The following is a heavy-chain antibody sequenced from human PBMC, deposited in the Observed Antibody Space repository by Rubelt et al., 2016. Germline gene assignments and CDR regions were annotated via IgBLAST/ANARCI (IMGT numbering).Heavy chain of an antibody. V-gene: IGHV3-15*01. D-gene: IGHD6-6*01. CDR3: TTVDSSIAAP. CDR1: GFTFSNAW. Sequence: EVQLVESGGGLVKPGGSLRLSCAASGFTFSNAWMSWVRQAPGKGLEWVGRIKSKTDGGTTDYSEPGKGSFTSSVEDSKNTLYLQMNSLKTEDTAVYYCTTVDSSIAAPWGRGTLVTVSS. J-gene: IGHJ2*01. CDR2: IKSKTDGGTT.